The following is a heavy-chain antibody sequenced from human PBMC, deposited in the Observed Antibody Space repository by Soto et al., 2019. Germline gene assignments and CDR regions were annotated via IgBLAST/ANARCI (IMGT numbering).Heavy chain of an antibody. J-gene: IGHJ1*01. V-gene: IGHV4-39*01. CDR2: VYYSASS. Sequence: XESLALTCTVSGDSIATGCNHWDWIRQSPGGKLEWIGSVYYSASSYYNPSLRSRVTISLNLSTNQISLRLTSVTAADAGVYFCARSRDTHQFGGLDVWGQGTLVTVSS. CDR1: GDSIATGCNH. D-gene: IGHD3-16*01. CDR3: ARSRDTHQFGGLDV.